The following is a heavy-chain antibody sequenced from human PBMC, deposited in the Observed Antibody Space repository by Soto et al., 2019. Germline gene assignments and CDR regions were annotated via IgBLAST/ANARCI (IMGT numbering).Heavy chain of an antibody. D-gene: IGHD2-21*02. Sequence: GESLKISCKGSGYSFTSYWISWVRQMPGKGLEWMGRIDPSDSYTNYSPSFQGHVTISADKSISTAYLQWSSLKASDTAMYYCERQYGGNSPYYYYLGMDVRGQGTTVTVSS. J-gene: IGHJ6*02. CDR1: GYSFTSYW. CDR3: ERQYGGNSPYYYYLGMDV. CDR2: IDPSDSYT. V-gene: IGHV5-10-1*01.